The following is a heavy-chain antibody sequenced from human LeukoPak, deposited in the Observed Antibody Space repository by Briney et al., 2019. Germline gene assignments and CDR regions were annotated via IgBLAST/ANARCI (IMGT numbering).Heavy chain of an antibody. CDR2: ISYDGSNK. CDR3: AKDPYGGRLDY. CDR1: GFTFSSYA. D-gene: IGHD4/OR15-4a*01. V-gene: IGHV3-30*04. J-gene: IGHJ4*02. Sequence: GGSLRLSCAASGFTFSSYAMHWVRQAPGKGLEWVAVISYDGSNKYYADSVKGRFTISRDNSKNTLYLQMNSLRAEDTAVYYCAKDPYGGRLDYWGQGTLVTVSS.